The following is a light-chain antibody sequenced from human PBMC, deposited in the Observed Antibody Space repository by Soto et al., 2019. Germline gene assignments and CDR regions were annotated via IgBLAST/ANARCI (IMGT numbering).Light chain of an antibody. V-gene: IGLV1-51*01. Sequence: QSVLTQPPSVSAAPGQKVTISCSGSSSNIGNNYVSWYQQLPGTAPKLLIYDNNQRPSGIPDRFSGSKSGASATLGITGLQTGDEADYYCGTGDTSLTVYVFGPGTKVTVL. CDR1: SSNIGNNY. J-gene: IGLJ1*01. CDR2: DNN. CDR3: GTGDTSLTVYV.